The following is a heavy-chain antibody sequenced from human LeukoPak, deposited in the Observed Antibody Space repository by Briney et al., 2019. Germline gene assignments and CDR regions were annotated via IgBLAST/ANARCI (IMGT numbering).Heavy chain of an antibody. CDR3: ARESDYGDYEDWFDP. CDR1: GGTFSSYA. V-gene: IGHV1-18*01. CDR2: ISAYDGNT. Sequence: ASVKVSCKASGGTFSSYAISWVRQAPGQGLEWMGWISAYDGNTNYAQKLQGRVTMTTDTSTSTAYMELRSLRSDDTAVYYCARESDYGDYEDWFDPWGQGTLVTVSS. J-gene: IGHJ5*02. D-gene: IGHD4-17*01.